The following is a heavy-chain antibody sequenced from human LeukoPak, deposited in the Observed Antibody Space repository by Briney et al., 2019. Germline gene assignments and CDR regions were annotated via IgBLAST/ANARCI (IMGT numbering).Heavy chain of an antibody. Sequence: GGSLRLSCAASGFTFSSYEMNWVRQAPGKGLEWVSYISSSGSTIYYADSVKGRFTISRDNAKNSLYLQMNSLRAEDTAVYYCARDNRRWEVVYYFDYWGQGTLVTVSS. CDR3: ARDNRRWEVVYYFDY. V-gene: IGHV3-48*03. D-gene: IGHD1-26*01. CDR1: GFTFSSYE. CDR2: ISSSGSTI. J-gene: IGHJ4*02.